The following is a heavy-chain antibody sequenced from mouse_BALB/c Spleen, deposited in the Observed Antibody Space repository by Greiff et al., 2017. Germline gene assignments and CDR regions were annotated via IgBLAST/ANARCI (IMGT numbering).Heavy chain of an antibody. CDR3: ARQYGGYWYFDV. V-gene: IGHV5-9-3*01. CDR1: GFTFSSYT. J-gene: IGHJ1*01. D-gene: IGHD1-2*01. CDR2: ISSGGSYT. Sequence: DVQLVESGGGLVKPGGSLKLSCAASGFTFSSYTMSWVRQTPEKRLEWVATISSGGSYTYYPDSVKGRFTISRDNAKNTLYLQMSSLKSEDTAMYYCARQYGGYWYFDVWGAGTTVTVSS.